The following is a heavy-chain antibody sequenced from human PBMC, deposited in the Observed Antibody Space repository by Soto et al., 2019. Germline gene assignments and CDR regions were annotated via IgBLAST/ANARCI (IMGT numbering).Heavy chain of an antibody. Sequence: QMQLVQSGPEVKKPGTSVKVSCKASGFTFTSSAMQWVRQARGQRLEWIGWIVVGSGNTNYVQKFQERVTITRDMSTSTANMELSSLRSEDTDVYYCAAGPGSDYGIDYWGQGTLVTVSS. D-gene: IGHD3-10*01. V-gene: IGHV1-58*02. CDR2: IVVGSGNT. CDR3: AAGPGSDYGIDY. J-gene: IGHJ4*02. CDR1: GFTFTSSA.